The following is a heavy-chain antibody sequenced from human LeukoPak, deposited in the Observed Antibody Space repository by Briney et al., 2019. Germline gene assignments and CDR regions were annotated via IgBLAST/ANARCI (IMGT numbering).Heavy chain of an antibody. V-gene: IGHV3-33*03. CDR3: IVVIVPAAVWHFDL. J-gene: IGHJ2*01. CDR2: VWPDGNKK. Sequence: QTGGSLRLSCAASGFTFSSYAMSWVRQASGKGLDWVAVVWPDGNKKYYADSVQGRFTISKDNSENTLYLQMNSLRVEDTAVYYCIVVIVPAAVWHFDLWGRGTLVTVSS. D-gene: IGHD2-2*01. CDR1: GFTFSSYA.